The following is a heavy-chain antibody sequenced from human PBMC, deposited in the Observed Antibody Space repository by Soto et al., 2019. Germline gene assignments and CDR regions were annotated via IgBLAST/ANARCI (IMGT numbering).Heavy chain of an antibody. Sequence: GGALRLSYAASGFTLRSYSLNGVRHAPGKGLEWVSYISSSSTIYYADSVMGRFTISRDNAKNSLYLQMNSLRAEDTAVYYCARDSGAHDYDFGSGCDLFSSWGQGTLDTVSS. CDR3: ARDSGAHDYDFGSGCDLFSS. CDR1: GFTLRSYS. V-gene: IGHV3-48*01. J-gene: IGHJ5*02. CDR2: ISSSSTI. D-gene: IGHD3-3*01.